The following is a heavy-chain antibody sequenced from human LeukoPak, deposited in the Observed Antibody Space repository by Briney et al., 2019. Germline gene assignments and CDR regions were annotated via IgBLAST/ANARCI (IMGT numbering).Heavy chain of an antibody. J-gene: IGHJ4*02. Sequence: ASVKLCCKASGGTLSSYAISWVREAPGQGLEWRGRIIPNLGIANYAQKFQGRVTITADKSTSTAYMELNSLRSEDTAVYYCARDGHMGDFDYWGQGTLVTVSS. CDR2: IIPNLGIA. CDR3: ARDGHMGDFDY. D-gene: IGHD3-16*01. CDR1: GGTLSSYA. V-gene: IGHV1-69*04.